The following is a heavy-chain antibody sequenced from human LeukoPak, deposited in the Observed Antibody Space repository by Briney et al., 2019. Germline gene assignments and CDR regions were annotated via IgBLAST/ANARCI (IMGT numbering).Heavy chain of an antibody. CDR1: GYSISSGYY. Sequence: SETLSLTCAVSGYSISSGYYWGWIRQPPGKGLEWIGSIYHSGSTYYNLSLKSRVTISVDTSKNQFSLKLSSVTAADTAVYYCARATDGSGSSSHYYYYYYGMDVWGKGTTVTVSS. D-gene: IGHD3-10*01. J-gene: IGHJ6*04. CDR2: IYHSGST. CDR3: ARATDGSGSSSHYYYYYYGMDV. V-gene: IGHV4-38-2*01.